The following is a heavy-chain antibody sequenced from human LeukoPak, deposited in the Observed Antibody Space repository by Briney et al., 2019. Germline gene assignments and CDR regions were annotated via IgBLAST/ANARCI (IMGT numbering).Heavy chain of an antibody. CDR1: GFTFDDYG. CDR2: INWNGGST. CDR3: ARANSSSWYRPFEY. D-gene: IGHD6-13*01. Sequence: GGSLRLSCAASGFTFDDYGMSWVRQAPGKGLEWVSGINWNGGSTGYADSVKGRFTISRDNAKNSLYLQMNSLRAEDTALYYCARANSSSWYRPFEYGGQGTLVTVSS. V-gene: IGHV3-20*04. J-gene: IGHJ4*02.